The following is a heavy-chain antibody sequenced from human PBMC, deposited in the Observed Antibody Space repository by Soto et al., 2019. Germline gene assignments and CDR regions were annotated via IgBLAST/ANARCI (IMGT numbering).Heavy chain of an antibody. V-gene: IGHV6-1*01. CDR3: ARALPYYDFWSGYYYMDL. D-gene: IGHD3-3*01. CDR1: GDSVSSNSAA. J-gene: IGHJ6*03. CDR2: TYYRSKWYN. Sequence: SQTLSLTCAISGDSVSSNSAAWNWIRQSPSRGLEWLGRTYYRSKWYNDYAVSVKSRITINPDTSKNQFSLQLNSVTPEDTAVYYCARALPYYDFWSGYYYMDLWGKGTPVTVPS.